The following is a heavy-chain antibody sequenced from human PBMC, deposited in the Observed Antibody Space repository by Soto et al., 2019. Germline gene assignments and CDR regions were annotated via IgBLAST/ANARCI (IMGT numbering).Heavy chain of an antibody. D-gene: IGHD2-15*01. V-gene: IGHV4-59*01. CDR3: ARARLGVAHY. CDR2: IYYSGST. Sequence: SETLSLTCTVSGGSISSYYWSWIRQPPGKGLEWIGYIYYSGSTNYNPSLKSRVTISVDTSKNQFSLKLSSVIAADTAVYYCARARLGVAHYWGPGPLVTVFS. CDR1: GGSISSYY. J-gene: IGHJ4*02.